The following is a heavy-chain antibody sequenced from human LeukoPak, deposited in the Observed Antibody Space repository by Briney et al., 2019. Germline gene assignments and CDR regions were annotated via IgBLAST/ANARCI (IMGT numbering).Heavy chain of an antibody. Sequence: GGSLRLSCAASGFTFSSYWMSWVRQAPGKGLEWVANIKQDGCEKYYVDSVKGRFTISRDNAKKSLYLQINSLRTEDTAVYYCATKSGTYYNYWGRGSLVTVSS. V-gene: IGHV3-7*03. J-gene: IGHJ4*02. CDR3: ATKSGTYYNY. D-gene: IGHD1-26*01. CDR1: GFTFSSYW. CDR2: IKQDGCEK.